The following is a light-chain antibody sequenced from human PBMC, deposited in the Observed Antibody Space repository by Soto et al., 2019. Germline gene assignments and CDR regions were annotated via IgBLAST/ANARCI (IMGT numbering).Light chain of an antibody. J-gene: IGKJ2*01. CDR2: AAS. Sequence: AIRMTQSPSSLSASTGDRVTITCRANQGISSYLAWYQQKPGKAPKLLIYAASTLQSGVPSRFSGSGSGTDFTLTISCLQSEDFATYYCQQYYSYPMYTFGQGTKLEIK. CDR1: QGISSY. V-gene: IGKV1-8*01. CDR3: QQYYSYPMYT.